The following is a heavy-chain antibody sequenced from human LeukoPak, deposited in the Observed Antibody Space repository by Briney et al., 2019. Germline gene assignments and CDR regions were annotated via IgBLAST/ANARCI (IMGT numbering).Heavy chain of an antibody. V-gene: IGHV1-69*01. D-gene: IGHD3-10*01. Sequence: SVKVSCKASGGTFSSYAISWVRQAPGQGLEWMGGIIPIFGTANYAQKFQGRVTITADESTSTAYMELSSLRSEDTAVYYCARGEFGGYYYYYYLDVWGKGTTVTVSS. CDR3: ARGEFGGYYYYYYLDV. J-gene: IGHJ6*03. CDR2: IIPIFGTA. CDR1: GGTFSSYA.